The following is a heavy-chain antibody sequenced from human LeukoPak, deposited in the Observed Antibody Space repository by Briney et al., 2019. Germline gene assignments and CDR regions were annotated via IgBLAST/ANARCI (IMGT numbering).Heavy chain of an antibody. CDR1: GGSFSGYY. Sequence: SETLSLTCAVYGGSFSGYYWSWIRQPPGKGLEWIGEINHSGSTNYNPSLKSRVTISVDTSKNQFSLKLSSVTAADTAVYYCARGSPLTIFGVVTLKNWFDPWGQGTLVTVSS. CDR2: INHSGST. CDR3: ARGSPLTIFGVVTLKNWFDP. V-gene: IGHV4-34*01. J-gene: IGHJ5*02. D-gene: IGHD3-3*01.